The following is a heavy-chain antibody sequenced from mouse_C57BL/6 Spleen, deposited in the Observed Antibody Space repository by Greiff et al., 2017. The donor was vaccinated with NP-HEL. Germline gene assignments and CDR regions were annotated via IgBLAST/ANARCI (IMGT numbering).Heavy chain of an antibody. CDR1: GYTFTNYW. CDR2: IYPGGGHT. J-gene: IGHJ2*01. V-gene: IGHV1-63*01. CDR3: ASGSSRYFDY. Sequence: VQLQQSGAELVRPGTSVKMSCKASGYTFTNYWIGWAKQRPGHGLEWIGDIYPGGGHTNYNEKFKGKATLTADKSSSTAYMQFSSLTSEDSAIYYCASGSSRYFDYWGQGTTLTVSS. D-gene: IGHD1-1*01.